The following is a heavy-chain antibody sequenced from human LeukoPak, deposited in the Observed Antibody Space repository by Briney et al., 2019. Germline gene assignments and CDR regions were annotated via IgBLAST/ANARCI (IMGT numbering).Heavy chain of an antibody. J-gene: IGHJ3*02. V-gene: IGHV1-24*01. CDR3: ARETRTTVVPTAFDI. D-gene: IGHD4-23*01. CDR1: GYTVTELS. Sequence: ASVKVSCRVSGYTVTELSMHWVRQAPGKGLEWMGGLDPEDGETIYAQKFQGRVTMTEDTSTDTAYMELRSLRSDDTAVYYCARETRTTVVPTAFDIWGQGTMVTVSS. CDR2: LDPEDGET.